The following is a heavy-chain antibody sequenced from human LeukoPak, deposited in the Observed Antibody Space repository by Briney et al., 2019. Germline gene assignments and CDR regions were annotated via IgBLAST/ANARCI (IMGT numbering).Heavy chain of an antibody. Sequence: GGPLRLSCAASGFTFSSYGMHWVRQAPGKGLEWVAVISYDGSNKYYADSVKGRFTISRDNSKDTLYLQMNSLRAEDTAVYYCAKDNRYFDWLSSGYYFDYWGQGTLVTVSS. CDR2: ISYDGSNK. CDR3: AKDNRYFDWLSSGYYFDY. D-gene: IGHD3-9*01. J-gene: IGHJ4*02. V-gene: IGHV3-30*18. CDR1: GFTFSSYG.